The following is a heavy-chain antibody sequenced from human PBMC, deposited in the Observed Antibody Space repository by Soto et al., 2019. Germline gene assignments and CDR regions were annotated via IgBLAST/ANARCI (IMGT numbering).Heavy chain of an antibody. CDR2: IYYSGST. Sequence: QVQLQESGPGLVKPSETLSLTCTVSGGSISSYYWSWIRQPPGKGLEWIGYIYYSGSTNYNPSLKSRVTISVDTSKNRFSLKLSSVTAADTAVYYCARGVGPYCSGGSCYSGGAFDIWGQGTMVTVSS. CDR1: GGSISSYY. J-gene: IGHJ3*02. V-gene: IGHV4-59*01. D-gene: IGHD2-15*01. CDR3: ARGVGPYCSGGSCYSGGAFDI.